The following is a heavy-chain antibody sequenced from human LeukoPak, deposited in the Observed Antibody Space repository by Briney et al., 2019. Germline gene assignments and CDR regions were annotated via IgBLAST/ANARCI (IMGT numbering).Heavy chain of an antibody. V-gene: IGHV4-34*01. Sequence: PSETLSLTCAVYGGSFSGYYWSWIRQPPGKGLEWIGEINHSGSTNYNPSLKSRVTISVDTSKNQFSLKLSPVTAADTAVYYCARSVVTPERSAFDIWGQGTMVTVSS. D-gene: IGHD4-23*01. CDR2: INHSGST. CDR3: ARSVVTPERSAFDI. J-gene: IGHJ3*02. CDR1: GGSFSGYY.